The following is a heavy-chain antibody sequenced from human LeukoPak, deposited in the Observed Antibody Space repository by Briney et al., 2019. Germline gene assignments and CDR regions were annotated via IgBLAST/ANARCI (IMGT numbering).Heavy chain of an antibody. CDR1: GFTFSSYW. CDR2: IKQDGSEK. J-gene: IGHJ1*01. V-gene: IGHV3-7*01. CDR3: ASMITIIVLPGPEYFQH. Sequence: GGSLRLSCAASGFTFSSYWMSWVRQAPGKGLEWVANIKQDGSEKYYVDSVKGRFTISRDNAKNSLYLQMNSLRAEDTAVYYCASMITIIVLPGPEYFQHWGQGTLVT. D-gene: IGHD3-22*01.